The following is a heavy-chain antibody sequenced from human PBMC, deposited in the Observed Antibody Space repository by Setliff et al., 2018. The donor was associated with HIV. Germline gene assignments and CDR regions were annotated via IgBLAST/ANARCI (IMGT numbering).Heavy chain of an antibody. J-gene: IGHJ4*02. CDR1: GYRFSSYW. Sequence: GESLKISCKGSGYRFSSYWIGWVRQMPGKGLEWMGIIHPGDSDVKYSPSFQSQVTISADKSISTAYLQWSSLKASDTAMYYCARLRGLYYYDTSGYYYGHYFDYWGQGTLVTVSS. V-gene: IGHV5-51*01. D-gene: IGHD3-22*01. CDR3: ARLRGLYYYDTSGYYYGHYFDY. CDR2: IHPGDSDV.